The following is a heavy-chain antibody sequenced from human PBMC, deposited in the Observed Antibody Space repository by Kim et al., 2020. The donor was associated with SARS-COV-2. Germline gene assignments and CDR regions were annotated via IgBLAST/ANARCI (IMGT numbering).Heavy chain of an antibody. V-gene: IGHV1-46*01. D-gene: IGHD2-8*02. CDR3: SLGYCTGGVCVDY. Sequence: YAQKFQGRVTMTRDTSTSTVYMELSSLRSEDTAVYYCSLGYCTGGVCVDYWGQGTLVTVSS. J-gene: IGHJ4*02.